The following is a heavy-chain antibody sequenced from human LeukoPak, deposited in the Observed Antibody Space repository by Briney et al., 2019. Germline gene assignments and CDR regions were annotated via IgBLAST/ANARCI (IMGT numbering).Heavy chain of an antibody. J-gene: IGHJ4*02. CDR2: IYTSGST. CDR1: GGSISSGSYY. D-gene: IGHD3-10*01. Sequence: PSQTLSLTCTVSGGSISSGSYYWSWIRQPAGKGLEWIGRIYTSGSTNYNPSLKSRVTISVDTSKNQFSLQLNSVTPEDTAVYYCARELVQGVLGFDYWGQGTLVTVSS. V-gene: IGHV4-61*02. CDR3: ARELVQGVLGFDY.